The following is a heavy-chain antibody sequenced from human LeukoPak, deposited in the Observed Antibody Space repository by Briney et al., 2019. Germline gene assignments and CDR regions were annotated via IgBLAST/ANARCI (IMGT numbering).Heavy chain of an antibody. J-gene: IGHJ4*02. CDR2: MNQGGSET. CDR1: GFTFGRHW. CDR3: ARFIRGYSYGAFDY. V-gene: IGHV3-7*03. Sequence: GGSLRLSCAASGFTFGRHWMSWVRQAPGKGLEWVAHMNQGGSETTNVDSVKGRFTISRDKAKNSLYLQMNSLRAEDTALYYCARFIRGYSYGAFDYWGQGTLVTVSS. D-gene: IGHD5-18*01.